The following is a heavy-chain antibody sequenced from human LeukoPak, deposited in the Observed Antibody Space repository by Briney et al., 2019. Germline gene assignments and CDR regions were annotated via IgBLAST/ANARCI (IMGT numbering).Heavy chain of an antibody. D-gene: IGHD4-11*01. Sequence: GGSLRLSCAASGFTFSSYAMSWVRQAPGKGLEWVSLISGSGDKTYYADPVKGRFTISRDNSKNTLYLQVNSLRADDTAVYYCAKDDPNDYKPWIYWGQGTLVTVSA. V-gene: IGHV3-23*01. CDR1: GFTFSSYA. CDR2: ISGSGDKT. J-gene: IGHJ4*02. CDR3: AKDDPNDYKPWIY.